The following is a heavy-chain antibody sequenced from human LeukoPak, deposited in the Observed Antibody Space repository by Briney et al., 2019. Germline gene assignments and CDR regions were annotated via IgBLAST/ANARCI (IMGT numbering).Heavy chain of an antibody. J-gene: IGHJ4*02. CDR2: IYYSGNT. CDR1: GGSISSNSYY. CDR3: ARVTGYMIEDYFDY. D-gene: IGHD3-9*01. V-gene: IGHV4-39*07. Sequence: SETLSLTCTVSGGSISSNSYYWDWIRQPPGKGLEWIGSIYYSGNTYYNSSLKSRVTISIDTSKNQFSLKLSSVTAADTAVYYCARVTGYMIEDYFDYWGQGTLVTVSS.